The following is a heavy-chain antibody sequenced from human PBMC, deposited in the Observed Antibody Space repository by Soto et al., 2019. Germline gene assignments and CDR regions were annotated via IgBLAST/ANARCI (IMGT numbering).Heavy chain of an antibody. CDR2: ISYDGTTK. V-gene: IGHV3-30*18. J-gene: IGHJ4*02. D-gene: IGHD3-10*01. CDR3: AKEKTVATSREYDY. Sequence: QVQLVESGGGVVQPGGSLRLSCAASGFTFSSYGMQWVRQAPGKGLEWVAVISYDGTTKHYADSVKGRFTISRDNSKNTLFLQMNSLRVEDTAVYYCAKEKTVATSREYDYWGQGTQVTFSS. CDR1: GFTFSSYG.